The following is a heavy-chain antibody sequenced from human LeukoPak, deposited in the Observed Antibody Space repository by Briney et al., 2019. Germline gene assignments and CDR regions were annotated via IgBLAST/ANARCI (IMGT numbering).Heavy chain of an antibody. CDR1: GDTLSSYP. J-gene: IGHJ4*02. Sequence: GASVKVSCKASGDTLSSYPFTWVRQAPGQELEWMGEISPIFGAANYAQTFQGRVTITADESTSTVFMELSSLRSDDTAFYYCARNSRVVSTSGLNYWGQGTLVTFSS. D-gene: IGHD2-8*02. CDR3: ARNSRVVSTSGLNY. CDR2: ISPIFGAA. V-gene: IGHV1-69*13.